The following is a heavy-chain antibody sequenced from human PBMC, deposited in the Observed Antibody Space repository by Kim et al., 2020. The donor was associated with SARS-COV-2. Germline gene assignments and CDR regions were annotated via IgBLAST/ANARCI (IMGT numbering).Heavy chain of an antibody. J-gene: IGHJ3*02. Sequence: GGSLRLSCAASGFTFSDYYMSWIRQAPGKGLEWVSYISSSGSTIYYADSVKGRFTISRDNAKNSLYLQMNSLRAEDTAVYYCARDGDPPYYGSGSYKDAFDIWGQGTMVTVSS. CDR2: ISSSGSTI. CDR1: GFTFSDYY. V-gene: IGHV3-11*01. CDR3: ARDGDPPYYGSGSYKDAFDI. D-gene: IGHD3-10*01.